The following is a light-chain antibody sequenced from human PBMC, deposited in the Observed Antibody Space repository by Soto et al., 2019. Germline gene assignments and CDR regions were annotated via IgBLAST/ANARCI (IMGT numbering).Light chain of an antibody. CDR2: DAS. J-gene: IGKJ5*01. Sequence: DIQMTQSPSTLSASVGDRVTITCRASQSISSWLAWYQQKPGKAPKLLIYDASSLESGVPSRFSGSGSETEFTLTISRLQPDDFATYFCHSRALGQGTRLEIK. CDR1: QSISSW. V-gene: IGKV1-5*01. CDR3: HSRA.